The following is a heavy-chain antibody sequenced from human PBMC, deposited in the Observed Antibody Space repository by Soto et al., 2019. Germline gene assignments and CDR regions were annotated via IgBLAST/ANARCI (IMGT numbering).Heavy chain of an antibody. J-gene: IGHJ4*02. CDR2: INHSGST. CDR1: GGSFSGYY. CDR3: ARGVLLWFGELTPLAADY. Sequence: SETLSLTCAVYGGSFSGYYWSWIRQPPGKGLEWIGEINHSGSTNYNPSLKSRVTISVDTSKSQFSLKLSSVTAADTAVYYCARGVLLWFGELTPLAADYWGQGTLVT. D-gene: IGHD3-10*01. V-gene: IGHV4-34*01.